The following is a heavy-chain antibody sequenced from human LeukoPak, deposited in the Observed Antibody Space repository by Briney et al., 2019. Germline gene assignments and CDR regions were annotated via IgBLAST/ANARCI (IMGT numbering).Heavy chain of an antibody. D-gene: IGHD1-14*01. V-gene: IGHV1-18*01. Sequence: ASVKVSCKASGYTFTSYGISWERQAPGQGLEWMGWISAYNGNTNYAQKLQGRVTMTTDTSTSTAYMELSSLRSEDTAVYYCARDGPLLSKPDPNYYMDVWGKGTTVTVSS. CDR2: ISAYNGNT. CDR3: ARDGPLLSKPDPNYYMDV. CDR1: GYTFTSYG. J-gene: IGHJ6*03.